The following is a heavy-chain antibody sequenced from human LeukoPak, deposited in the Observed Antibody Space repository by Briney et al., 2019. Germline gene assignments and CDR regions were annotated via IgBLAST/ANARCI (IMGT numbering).Heavy chain of an antibody. V-gene: IGHV4-39*01. CDR1: GGSIRSSSYY. Sequence: SETLSLTCTVSGGSIRSSSYYWGGIRQPPGKGLEWIGSIYYSVSTYYNPSLKSRVTISVDTSKNQVSLRLSSVTAADTAVYNCASGHSDSSGYYYPFVYWGQGTLVTVSS. CDR3: ASGHSDSSGYYYPFVY. D-gene: IGHD3-22*01. CDR2: IYYSVST. J-gene: IGHJ4*02.